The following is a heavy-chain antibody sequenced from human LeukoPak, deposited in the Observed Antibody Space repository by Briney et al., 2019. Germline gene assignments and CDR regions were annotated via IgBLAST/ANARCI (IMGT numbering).Heavy chain of an antibody. D-gene: IGHD2-15*01. CDR1: GGTFSIYT. Sequence: AASVKVSCKASGGTFSIYTISWVRQAPGQGIEWMGRIIPILGIANYTQKFQGRVTTTADKSTSTAYMQLSSLRSEDTAVYYCARDSIVVVVAATGSYYGMDVWGQGTTVTVSS. CDR3: ARDSIVVVVAATGSYYGMDV. J-gene: IGHJ6*02. V-gene: IGHV1-69*04. CDR2: IIPILGIA.